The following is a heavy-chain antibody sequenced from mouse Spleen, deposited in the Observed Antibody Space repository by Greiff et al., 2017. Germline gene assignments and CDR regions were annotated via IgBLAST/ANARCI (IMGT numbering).Heavy chain of an antibody. J-gene: IGHJ1*01. CDR1: GYTFTDYY. V-gene: IGHV1-76*01. Sequence: VQLQQSGAELVRPGASVKLSCKASGYTFTDYYINWVKQRPGQGLEWIARIYPGSGNTYYNEKFKGKATLTAEKSSSTAYMQLSSLTSEDSAVYFCASSYDWYFDVWGAGTTVTVSS. CDR2: IYPGSGNT. CDR3: ASSYDWYFDV. D-gene: IGHD1-1*01.